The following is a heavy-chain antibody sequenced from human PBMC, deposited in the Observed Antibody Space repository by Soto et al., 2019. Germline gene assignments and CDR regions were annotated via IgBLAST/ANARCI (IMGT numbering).Heavy chain of an antibody. CDR1: GFTFRSYW. Sequence: SLRLSCAASGFTFRSYWMQWVRQAPGKGLVWVSWINSDGSSTSYADSVKGRFTISRDNAKNSLYLQMNYLRAEDTAIYYCARDPHSLDFWGQGILVTVSS. J-gene: IGHJ4*02. V-gene: IGHV3-74*01. D-gene: IGHD2-15*01. CDR2: INSDGSST. CDR3: ARDPHSLDF.